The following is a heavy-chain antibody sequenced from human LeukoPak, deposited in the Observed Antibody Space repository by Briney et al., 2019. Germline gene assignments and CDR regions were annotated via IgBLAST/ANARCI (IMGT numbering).Heavy chain of an antibody. J-gene: IGHJ4*02. CDR1: GFTFSSYA. V-gene: IGHV3-30-3*02. Sequence: GGSLRLSCATSGFTFSSYAMHWVRQARGKGLEWVAVISYDGSNKYYADSVKGRFTISRDNSKNMLYLQMNSLRAEDTAVYYCAKWKYSNSGIDDYWGQGTLVTVSS. CDR2: ISYDGSNK. CDR3: AKWKYSNSGIDDY. D-gene: IGHD6-6*01.